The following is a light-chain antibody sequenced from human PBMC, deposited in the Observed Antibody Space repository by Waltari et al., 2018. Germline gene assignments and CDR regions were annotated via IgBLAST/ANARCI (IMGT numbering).Light chain of an antibody. V-gene: IGKV1-5*01. CDR3: QHYSGFSSRT. Sequence: DIQMTQSPSTLSPSVGDTVTITCRASQSIMDYLAWYQQKPGKAPKLLIYDASTLKNEVPSRFSGSVSGTEFTLTISSLQPDDFATYYCQHYSGFSSRTFGQGTKVDIK. CDR1: QSIMDY. CDR2: DAS. J-gene: IGKJ1*01.